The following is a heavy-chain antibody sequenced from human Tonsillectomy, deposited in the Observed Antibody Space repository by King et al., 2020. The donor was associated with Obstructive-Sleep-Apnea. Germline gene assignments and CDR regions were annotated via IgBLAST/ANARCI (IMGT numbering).Heavy chain of an antibody. Sequence: VQLVESGGGLVQPGGSLRLSCAASGFTFSSYAMSWVRQAPGKGLEWVSGITGSGGITYYADSVKGRFTISRDNSKNTLYLQMNSLRAEDTAVYYCAKXSGSSSSVHXGYFDYWGQGTLVTVSS. CDR3: AKXSGSSSSVHXGYFDY. CDR1: GFTFSSYA. CDR2: ITGSGGIT. V-gene: IGHV3-23*04. D-gene: IGHD6-6*01. J-gene: IGHJ4*02.